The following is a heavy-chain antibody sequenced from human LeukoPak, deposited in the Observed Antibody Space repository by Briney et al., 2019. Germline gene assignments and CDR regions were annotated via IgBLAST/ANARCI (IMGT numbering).Heavy chain of an antibody. D-gene: IGHD2-15*01. V-gene: IGHV4-34*01. CDR2: INHSGST. Sequence: SETLSLTCAVYGGSFSGYYWSWIRQPPGKGLEWIGEINHSGSTNYNPSLKSRVTISVDTSKNQFSLKLSSVTAADTAVYYCARARYYSGGSCPYYYYYGMDVWGKGTTVTVSS. CDR3: ARARYYSGGSCPYYYYYGMDV. J-gene: IGHJ6*04. CDR1: GGSFSGYY.